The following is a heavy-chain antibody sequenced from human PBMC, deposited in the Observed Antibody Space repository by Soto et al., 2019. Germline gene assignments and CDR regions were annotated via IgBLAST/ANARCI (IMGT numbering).Heavy chain of an antibody. Sequence: SETLSLTFSISGASMTSTSYHSGWVRQPPGKGLEWIGSIYYSASTYYNPSLKSRVTISVDTSKNQFSLKLSSVTAADTAVYYCARDSARYYDYVWGSYRPFDIWGQGTMVT. J-gene: IGHJ3*02. CDR1: GASMTSTSYH. V-gene: IGHV4-39*02. CDR2: IYYSAST. D-gene: IGHD3-16*02. CDR3: ARDSARYYDYVWGSYRPFDI.